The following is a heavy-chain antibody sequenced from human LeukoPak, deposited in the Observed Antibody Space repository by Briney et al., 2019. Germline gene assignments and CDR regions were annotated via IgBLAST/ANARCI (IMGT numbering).Heavy chain of an antibody. V-gene: IGHV3-21*01. CDR1: GFTFRTYS. CDR2: ISSSGDYK. CDR3: ARVNDFWSGFFDS. Sequence: GGSLRLSCSASGFTFRTYSMNWVRQAPAKGLEWVSSISSSGDYKYYADSLKGRFTISRDNARDSLFLEKHRLRAEDTAVYYCARVNDFWSGFFDSWGQGTLVTVSS. D-gene: IGHD3-3*01. J-gene: IGHJ4*02.